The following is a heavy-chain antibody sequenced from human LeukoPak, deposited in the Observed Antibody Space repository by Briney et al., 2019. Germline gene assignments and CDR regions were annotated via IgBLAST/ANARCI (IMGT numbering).Heavy chain of an antibody. J-gene: IGHJ5*02. D-gene: IGHD3-10*01. CDR3: ARPYGSGSYYNGWFDP. CDR2: IYYSGST. V-gene: IGHV4-39*01. Sequence: SETLSLTCTVSGGSISSISYYWGWIRQPPGKGLEWIGSIYYSGSTYYNPSLKSRVTISVDTSKNQFSLKLSSVTAADTAVYYCARPYGSGSYYNGWFDPWGQGTLVTVSS. CDR1: GGSISSISYY.